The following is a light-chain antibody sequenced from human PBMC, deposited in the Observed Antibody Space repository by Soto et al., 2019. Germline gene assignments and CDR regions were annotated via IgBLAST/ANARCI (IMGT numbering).Light chain of an antibody. CDR3: QQYHTYRT. J-gene: IGKJ1*01. Sequence: DIQMTQAPSTLSASIGDRVIITCLASQSISHWLAWYQQKPGKAPKLLISDASILESGVPSRFSGSTPGTEFTLTISSLQTDDFATYYCQQYHTYRTFGKGTK. CDR1: QSISHW. V-gene: IGKV1-5*01. CDR2: DAS.